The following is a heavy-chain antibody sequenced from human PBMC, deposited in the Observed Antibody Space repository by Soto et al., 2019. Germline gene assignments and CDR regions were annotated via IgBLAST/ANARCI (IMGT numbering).Heavy chain of an antibody. J-gene: IGHJ3*02. CDR2: IRGDGGDT. CDR1: GFTFSSSW. CDR3: AGLLVISVFDDFDM. D-gene: IGHD2-8*02. V-gene: IGHV3-74*01. Sequence: EVQLVESGGGLVQPGGSLRLSCAASGFTFSSSWMHWVRQSPGKGLEWVSRIRGDGGDTNYADSVKGGFTISRDNAKNTLYLQMTSLRDEDTAVYYCAGLLVISVFDDFDMWGQGTMVTVSS.